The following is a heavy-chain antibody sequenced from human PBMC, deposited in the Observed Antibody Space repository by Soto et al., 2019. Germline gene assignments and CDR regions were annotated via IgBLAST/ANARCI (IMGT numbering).Heavy chain of an antibody. CDR2: ISGSGGST. Sequence: EVQLLESGGGLVQPGGSLRLSCAASGFTFSSYAMSWVRQAPGKGLEWVSAISGSGGSTYYADSVKGRFTISRDNSKNTLYLQMNSLRAEDTAVYYCEASYDFWSGFVYWGQGTLVTVSS. J-gene: IGHJ4*02. CDR3: EASYDFWSGFVY. D-gene: IGHD3-3*01. V-gene: IGHV3-23*01. CDR1: GFTFSSYA.